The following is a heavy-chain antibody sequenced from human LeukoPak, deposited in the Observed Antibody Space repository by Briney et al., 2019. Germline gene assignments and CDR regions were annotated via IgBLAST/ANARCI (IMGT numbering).Heavy chain of an antibody. D-gene: IGHD3-22*01. J-gene: IGHJ1*01. CDR2: IIPILGIA. Sequence: SVKVSCKASGGTFSSYAISWVRQAPGQGLEWMGRIIPILGIANYAQKFQGRVTITADKSTSTAYMELSSLRAEDTAVYYCARDRQRYYDSSGYSNGPAEYFQHWGQGTLVTVSS. CDR1: GGTFSSYA. V-gene: IGHV1-69*04. CDR3: ARDRQRYYDSSGYSNGPAEYFQH.